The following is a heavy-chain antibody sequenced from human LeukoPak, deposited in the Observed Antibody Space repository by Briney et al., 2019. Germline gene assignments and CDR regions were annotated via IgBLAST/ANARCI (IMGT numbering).Heavy chain of an antibody. V-gene: IGHV4-59*01. D-gene: IGHD2-21*02. CDR1: GGSISSYY. CDR3: ARVQTAIRNWYFDL. CDR2: IYYSGST. J-gene: IGHJ2*01. Sequence: SETLSLTCTVSGGSISSYYWSWIRQPPGKGLEWIGYIYYSGSTNYNPSLKSRVTISVDASKNQFSLKLSSVTAADTAVYYCARVQTAIRNWYFDLWGRGTLVTVSS.